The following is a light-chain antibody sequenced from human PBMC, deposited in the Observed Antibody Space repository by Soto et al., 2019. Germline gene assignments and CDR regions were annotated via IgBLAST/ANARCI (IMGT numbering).Light chain of an antibody. CDR2: GSN. CDR3: AAWDDSLNGPT. CDR1: SSNIGTYT. V-gene: IGLV1-44*01. Sequence: QSVLTQPPSTSGTPGQRVTISCSGGSSNIGTYTVSWYQQFPETAPKLLIYGSNQRPSGVPDRFSGSKFGTSASLSIGGLQSEDEADYYCAAWDDSLNGPTFGGGTKLTVL. J-gene: IGLJ2*01.